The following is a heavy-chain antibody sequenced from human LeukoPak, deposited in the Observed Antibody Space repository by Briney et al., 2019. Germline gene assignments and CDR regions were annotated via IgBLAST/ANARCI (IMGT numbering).Heavy chain of an antibody. CDR3: AKDAGATTGSYFDY. V-gene: IGHV3-30*02. CDR2: IRYDGSNK. J-gene: IGHJ4*02. CDR1: GFTFSSYG. D-gene: IGHD1-26*01. Sequence: GGFLRLSCAASGFTFSSYGMHWVRQAPGKGLEWVAFIRYDGSNKYYADSVKGRFTISRDNSKNTLYLQMNSLRAEDTAVYYCAKDAGATTGSYFDYWGQGTLVTVSS.